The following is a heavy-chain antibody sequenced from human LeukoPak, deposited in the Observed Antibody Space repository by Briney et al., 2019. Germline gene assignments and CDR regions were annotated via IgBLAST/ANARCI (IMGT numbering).Heavy chain of an antibody. CDR2: ISGRGYNT. Sequence: PGGSLRLSCAASGFTFSSYAMGWVRQAPGKGLEWVSAISGRGYNTYYADSVKGRFTISRDNSKNTLYLQMNSLRAEDTALYYCAKCPLAGPTHFDFWGQGTPVTVSS. CDR3: AKCPLAGPTHFDF. CDR1: GFTFSSYA. V-gene: IGHV3-23*01. J-gene: IGHJ4*02. D-gene: IGHD6-19*01.